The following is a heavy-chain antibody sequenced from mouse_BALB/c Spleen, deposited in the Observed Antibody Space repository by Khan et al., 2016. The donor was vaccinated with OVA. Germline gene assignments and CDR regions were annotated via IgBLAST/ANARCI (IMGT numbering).Heavy chain of an antibody. CDR3: ARGDYYGSSTFAY. V-gene: IGHV1S34*01. CDR2: ISCYNGAT. D-gene: IGHD1-1*01. CDR1: GYSFPGYY. J-gene: IGHJ3*01. Sequence: LVQTGASVKISCKASGYSFPGYYMHWVKQSHGKSLEWIGYISCYNGATSYNQKFQGKATFTVDTSSSTAYIPFNSLTSEDYSVYYVARGDYYGSSTFAYWGQGSLVTVSA.